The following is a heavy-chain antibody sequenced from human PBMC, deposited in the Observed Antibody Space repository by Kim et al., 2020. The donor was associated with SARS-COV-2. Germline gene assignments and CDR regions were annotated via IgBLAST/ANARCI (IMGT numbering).Heavy chain of an antibody. V-gene: IGHV3-48*03. D-gene: IGHD3-22*01. Sequence: GGSLRLSCAASGFSFSDYEMNWVRQAPGKGLEWVSHIGTPVSAIFYADSVKGRFTISRDNTKNSLSLQMNSLRGEDTAVYYCARVTSYYDSSGSYYGWGAFDLWGPGTMVTVSS. CDR1: GFSFSDYE. J-gene: IGHJ3*01. CDR3: ARVTSYYDSSGSYYGWGAFDL. CDR2: IGTPVSAI.